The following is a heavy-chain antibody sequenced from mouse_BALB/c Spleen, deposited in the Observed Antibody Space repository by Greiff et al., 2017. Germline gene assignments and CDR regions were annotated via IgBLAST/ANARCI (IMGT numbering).Heavy chain of an antibody. CDR3: ARGSGFDY. CDR2: IWGDGST. CDR1: GFSLTSYG. V-gene: IGHV2-6-7*01. Sequence: VHLVESGPGLVAPSQSLSITCTVSGFSLTSYGVNWVRQPPGKGLEWLGMIWGDGSTDYNSALKSRLSISKDNSKSQVFLKMNSLQTDDTARYYCARGSGFDYWGQGTTLTVSS. J-gene: IGHJ2*01.